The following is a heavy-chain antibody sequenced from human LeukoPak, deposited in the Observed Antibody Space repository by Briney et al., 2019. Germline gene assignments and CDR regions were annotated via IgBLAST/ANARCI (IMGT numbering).Heavy chain of an antibody. D-gene: IGHD2-2*01. J-gene: IGHJ4*02. CDR3: ARGGCSSTSCAAIADY. CDR1: GYTFTSYS. Sequence: ASVKVSCKASGYTFTSYSMHWVRQAPGQGLEWMGIINPSGGSTSYAQKFQGRVTMTRDTSTSTVYMELSSLRSEDTAVYYCARGGCSSTSCAAIADYWGQGTLVTVSS. CDR2: INPSGGST. V-gene: IGHV1-46*01.